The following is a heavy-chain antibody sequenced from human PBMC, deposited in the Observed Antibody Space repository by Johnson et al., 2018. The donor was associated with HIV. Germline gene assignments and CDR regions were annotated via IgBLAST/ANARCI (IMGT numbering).Heavy chain of an antibody. J-gene: IGHJ3*02. V-gene: IGHV3-20*04. D-gene: IGHD6-13*01. CDR2: TNWNGGST. CDR1: GFTFDDYG. CDR3: AKDTSSSWSLDAFDI. Sequence: VQLVESGGGVVRPGGSLRLSCAASGFTFDDYGMSWVRQVPGKGLEWVSGTNWNGGSTYYADSVKGRFPISRDDSKNTLYLQMNSLRAEDTALYYCAKDTSSSWSLDAFDIWGQGTMVTVSS.